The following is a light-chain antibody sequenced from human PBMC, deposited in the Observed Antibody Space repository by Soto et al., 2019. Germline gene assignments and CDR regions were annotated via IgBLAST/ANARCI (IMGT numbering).Light chain of an antibody. CDR2: EGS. CDR3: CSYAGSSTPYV. V-gene: IGLV2-23*01. J-gene: IGLJ1*01. Sequence: QSALTKPASVSGSPGQSITISCTGTSSDVGSYNLVSWYQQHPGKAPKLMIYEGSKRPSGVSIRFSGSRSGNTASLTISGLQAEDEADYYCCSYAGSSTPYVFGTGTKVTVL. CDR1: SSDVGSYNL.